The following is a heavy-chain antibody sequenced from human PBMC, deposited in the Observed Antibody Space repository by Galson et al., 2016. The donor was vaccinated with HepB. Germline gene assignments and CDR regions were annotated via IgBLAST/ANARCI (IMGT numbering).Heavy chain of an antibody. CDR2: ISGSGTNT. V-gene: IGHV3-23*01. CDR3: AKSLLGVTLVSYYYGMDV. D-gene: IGHD2-21*02. CDR1: GFPFSNYV. J-gene: IGHJ6*02. Sequence: LRLSCAASGFPFSNYVMNWVRQAPGKGLEWVSAISGSGTNTYYEDSVKGRFTISRDNSKNALFLQMNSLRAEDTAVYYCAKSLLGVTLVSYYYGMDVWGQGTTVTVSS.